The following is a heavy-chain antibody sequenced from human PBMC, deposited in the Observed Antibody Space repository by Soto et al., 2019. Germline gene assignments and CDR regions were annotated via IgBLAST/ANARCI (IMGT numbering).Heavy chain of an antibody. CDR1: GFSLSTSGVG. CDR3: AHYPVLLWFGESNWFDP. J-gene: IGHJ5*02. CDR2: IYWDDDK. V-gene: IGHV2-5*02. D-gene: IGHD3-10*01. Sequence: QITLKESGPTLVKPTQTLTLTCTFSGFSLSTSGVGVGWIRQPPGKALEWLALIYWDDDKRYSPSLKRRLTITKDTSKNQVVLTMTIMDPVDTATYYYAHYPVLLWFGESNWFDPWGQGTLVTVSS.